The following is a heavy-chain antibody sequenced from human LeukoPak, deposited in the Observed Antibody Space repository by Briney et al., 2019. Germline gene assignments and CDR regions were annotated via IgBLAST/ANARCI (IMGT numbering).Heavy chain of an antibody. J-gene: IGHJ4*02. V-gene: IGHV3-23*01. CDR3: AKAKGYYDSSGYYY. D-gene: IGHD3-22*01. CDR2: ISGSGGST. CDR1: GFTFSSYA. Sequence: GGSLRLSCAASGFTFSSYAMSWVRQAPGKGLEWVSAISGSGGSTYYADSVKGRFTISRDNSKSTLYLQMNSLRAEDTAVYYCAKAKGYYDSSGYYYWGQGTLVTVSS.